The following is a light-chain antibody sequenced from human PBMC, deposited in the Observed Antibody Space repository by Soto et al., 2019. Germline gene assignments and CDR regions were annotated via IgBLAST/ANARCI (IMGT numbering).Light chain of an antibody. CDR2: AAS. V-gene: IGKV1-8*01. CDR3: QQYYSYPYT. J-gene: IGKJ2*01. CDR1: QGISSY. Sequence: AIRMTQSPSSFSASTGDRVTITCRASQGISSYLAWYQQKPGKAPKLLIYAASTLQSVVPSRFSGSGSGTDFTLTISCLQSEYFATYYCQQYYSYPYTFGQGTKLEIK.